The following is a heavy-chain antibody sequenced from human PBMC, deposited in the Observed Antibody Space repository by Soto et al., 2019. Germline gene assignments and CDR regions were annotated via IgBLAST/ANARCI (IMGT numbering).Heavy chain of an antibody. V-gene: IGHV1-69*13. CDR3: ARASPRFGGYDWGPSDY. J-gene: IGHJ4*02. D-gene: IGHD5-12*01. CDR2: IIPIFGTA. Sequence: SVKVSCKASGGTFSSYAISWVRQASGQGLEWMGGIIPIFGTANYAQKFQGRVTITADESTSTAYMELSSLRSEDTAVYYCARASPRFGGYDWGPSDYWGQGTLVTVSS. CDR1: GGTFSSYA.